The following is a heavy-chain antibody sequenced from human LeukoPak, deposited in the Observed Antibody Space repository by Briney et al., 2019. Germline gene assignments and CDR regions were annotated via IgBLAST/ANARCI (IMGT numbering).Heavy chain of an antibody. J-gene: IGHJ5*02. CDR2: IKQDGSKK. D-gene: IGHD3-10*01. Sequence: PGGSLRLSCAASGFTFSNYWMSWVRQAPGKGLGWVANIKQDGSKKYYVDSVKDRFTISRDNAKNSLYLQMNSLRAEDTAVYYCARASAGMVRLFDPWGQGTLVTVSS. CDR3: ARASAGMVRLFDP. CDR1: GFTFSNYW. V-gene: IGHV3-7*01.